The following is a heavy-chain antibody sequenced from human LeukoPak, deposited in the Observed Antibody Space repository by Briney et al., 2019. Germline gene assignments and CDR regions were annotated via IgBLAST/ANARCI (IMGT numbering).Heavy chain of an antibody. V-gene: IGHV4-4*02. CDR2: IYHSGST. J-gene: IGHJ4*02. CDR1: GGSISSSNW. Sequence: PSGTLSLTCAVSGGSISSSNWWSWVRQPPGKGLEWIGEIYHSGSTNYNPSLKSRVTISVDKSKNQFSLKVNSVTAADTAVYYCASRDYYDSSGYYYSFDYWGQGTLVTVSS. CDR3: ASRDYYDSSGYYYSFDY. D-gene: IGHD3-22*01.